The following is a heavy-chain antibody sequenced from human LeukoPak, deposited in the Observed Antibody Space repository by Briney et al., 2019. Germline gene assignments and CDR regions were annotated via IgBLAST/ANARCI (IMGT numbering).Heavy chain of an antibody. CDR2: IIPILGIA. D-gene: IGHD6-13*01. Sequence: ASVKVSCKASGGTFSSYAISWVRQAPGQGLEWMGRIIPILGIANYAQKFQGRVTITADKSTSTAYMELSSLRSEDTAVYYCARHSSWYAENWFDHWGQGTLVTVSS. J-gene: IGHJ5*02. CDR3: ARHSSWYAENWFDH. CDR1: GGTFSSYA. V-gene: IGHV1-69*04.